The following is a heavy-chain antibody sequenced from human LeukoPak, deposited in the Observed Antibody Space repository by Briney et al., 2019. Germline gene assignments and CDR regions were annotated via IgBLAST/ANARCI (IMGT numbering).Heavy chain of an antibody. Sequence: GGSLRLSCAASGFTFSSSSMHWVRQAPGKGLEWVAYIAHHGNNKYYADSVKGRFTISRDNSKDTLYLQMNSLRADDTAVYYCARDHKSYCYDNSDYYYDYWGQGTLVTVSS. CDR1: GFTFSSSS. CDR2: IAHHGNNK. J-gene: IGHJ4*02. V-gene: IGHV3-30-3*01. CDR3: ARDHKSYCYDNSDYYYDY. D-gene: IGHD3-22*01.